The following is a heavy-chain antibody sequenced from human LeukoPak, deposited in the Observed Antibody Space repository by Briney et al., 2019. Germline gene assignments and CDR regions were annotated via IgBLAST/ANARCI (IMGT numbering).Heavy chain of an antibody. D-gene: IGHD4-11*01. J-gene: IGHJ1*01. CDR2: IYYSGST. CDR1: GGSISSYY. Sequence: PSGTLSLTCTVSGGSISSYYWSWIRQPPGKGLEWIGYIYYSGSTNYNPSLKSRVTISVDTSKNQFSLKLSSVTAADTAVYYCARDKAVTTELTQYFHHWGQGTLVTVSS. V-gene: IGHV4-59*12. CDR3: ARDKAVTTELTQYFHH.